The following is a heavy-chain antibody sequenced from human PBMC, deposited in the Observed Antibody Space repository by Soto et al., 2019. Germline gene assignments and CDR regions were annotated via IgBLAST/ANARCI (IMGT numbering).Heavy chain of an antibody. CDR2: ISGRGDGT. Sequence: EVQLLESGGGLVQPGGSLRISCAASGFTFSNYAMRWVRQAPGKGLNWVSTISGRGDGTYYAESVKGRCTISRDNSKNTLFLQMNSLRAEDTAIYYCTKDNIHNNPRGDFWGQGTLVTVSS. CDR3: TKDNIHNNPRGDF. J-gene: IGHJ4*02. D-gene: IGHD1-1*01. V-gene: IGHV3-23*01. CDR1: GFTFSNYA.